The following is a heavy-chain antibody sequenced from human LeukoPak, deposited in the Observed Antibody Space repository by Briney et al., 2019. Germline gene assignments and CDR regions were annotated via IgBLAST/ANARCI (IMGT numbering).Heavy chain of an antibody. CDR1: GFTFSDYY. D-gene: IGHD2-21*02. CDR3: ARIRNCGGDCYLIDY. J-gene: IGHJ4*02. Sequence: PGGSLRLSCAASGFTFSDYYMSWIRQAPGKGLEWVSYISSSGSTIYYADSVKGRFTISRDNAKNSLYLQMNSLRAEDTAVYYCARIRNCGGDCYLIDYWGQGTLVTVSS. CDR2: ISSSGSTI. V-gene: IGHV3-11*04.